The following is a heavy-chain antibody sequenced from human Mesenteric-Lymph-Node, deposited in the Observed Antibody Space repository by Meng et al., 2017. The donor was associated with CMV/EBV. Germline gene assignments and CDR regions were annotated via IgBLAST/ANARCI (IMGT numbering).Heavy chain of an antibody. CDR3: AHSSGIAAAGPFYFDY. Sequence: QITLKESGPTLVKPTQTLTLTCPFPGFSLSTSGVGVGWIRQPPVKALEWLALIYWDDDKRYIPSLKSRLTITKDTSKNQVVLTMTNMDPVDTATYYCAHSSGIAAAGPFYFDYWGQGTLVTVSS. V-gene: IGHV2-5*02. CDR2: IYWDDDK. J-gene: IGHJ4*02. CDR1: GFSLSTSGVG. D-gene: IGHD6-13*01.